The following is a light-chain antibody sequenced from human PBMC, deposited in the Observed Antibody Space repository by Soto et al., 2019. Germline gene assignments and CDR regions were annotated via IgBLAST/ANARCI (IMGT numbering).Light chain of an antibody. Sequence: DIQMTQSPFSLSASLGDRVTITCRASQSISNYLNWYQQKPGTGPKLLIFAASSLQVGVPSRFSGSGSGTDFTLTISSLQPEDFATYFCQQSHSAPFTFGPGTTVDIK. CDR3: QQSHSAPFT. CDR1: QSISNY. J-gene: IGKJ3*01. V-gene: IGKV1-39*01. CDR2: AAS.